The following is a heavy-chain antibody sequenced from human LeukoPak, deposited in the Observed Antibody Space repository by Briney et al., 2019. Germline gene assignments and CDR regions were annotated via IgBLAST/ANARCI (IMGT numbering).Heavy chain of an antibody. CDR2: IKQDGSEK. D-gene: IGHD4-17*01. Sequence: PGGSLRLSCAASGFTFSSYWMSWVRQAPGKGLEWVANIKQDGSEKYYVDSVKGRFTISRDNAKNSLYLQMNSLRAEDTAVYYCARDEESTTVTTVFYYYYMDVWGKGTTVTVSS. J-gene: IGHJ6*03. V-gene: IGHV3-7*01. CDR3: ARDEESTTVTTVFYYYYMDV. CDR1: GFTFSSYW.